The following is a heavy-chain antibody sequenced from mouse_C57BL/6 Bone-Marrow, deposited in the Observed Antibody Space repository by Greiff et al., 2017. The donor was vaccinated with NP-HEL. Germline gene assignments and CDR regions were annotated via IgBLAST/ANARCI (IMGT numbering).Heavy chain of an antibody. CDR1: GYTFTSYW. V-gene: IGHV1-50*01. CDR2: IDPSDSYT. Sequence: QVQLQQPGAELVKPGASVKLSCKASGYTFTSYWMQWVKQRPGQGLEWIGEIDPSDSYTNYNQKFKGKATLTVDTPSSTAYMPLSSLTSEDSAVYYCAREVCWYFDVWGTGTTVTVSS. CDR3: AREVCWYFDV. J-gene: IGHJ1*03.